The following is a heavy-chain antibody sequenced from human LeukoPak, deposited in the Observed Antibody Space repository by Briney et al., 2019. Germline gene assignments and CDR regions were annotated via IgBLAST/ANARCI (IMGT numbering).Heavy chain of an antibody. J-gene: IGHJ6*02. CDR2: IWYDGSNK. Sequence: PGGSLRLSCAASGFTVSSNYMSWVRQAPGKGLEWVAVIWYDGSNKYYADSVKGRFTISRDNSKNTLYLQMNSLRAEDTAVYYCARDRSRDYGDYYYYGMDVWGQGTTVTVSS. V-gene: IGHV3-33*08. D-gene: IGHD4-17*01. CDR3: ARDRSRDYGDYYYYGMDV. CDR1: GFTVSSNY.